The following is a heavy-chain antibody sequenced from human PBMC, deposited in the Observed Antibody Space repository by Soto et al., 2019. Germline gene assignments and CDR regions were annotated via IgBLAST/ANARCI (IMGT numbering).Heavy chain of an antibody. V-gene: IGHV3-74*01. CDR3: VRDFRSSDF. J-gene: IGHJ4*02. Sequence: EVQLVESGGGSGQPGGSLRLSCAASGFTFSNYWIHWVRQAPGKGPMWVSRINGVGTYTNYADSVRGRFSISRDNSENTVYLQMNSLRAEDTAMYYCVRDFRSSDFWGQGTPVTVSS. D-gene: IGHD3-3*01. CDR1: GFTFSNYW. CDR2: INGVGTYT.